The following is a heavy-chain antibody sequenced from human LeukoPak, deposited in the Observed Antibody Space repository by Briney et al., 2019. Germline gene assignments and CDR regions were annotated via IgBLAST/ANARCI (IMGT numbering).Heavy chain of an antibody. CDR3: ARGGFCSSTSCSSWFDP. CDR2: IYYSGST. Sequence: SETLSLTCSVSGGSISSSPYYWGWIRQPPGKGLEWIASIYYSGSTFYNPSLKRRVTISVDTSKNQLSLKLSSVTASDTAVYYCARGGFCSSTSCSSWFDPWGQGTLVTVSS. J-gene: IGHJ5*02. CDR1: GGSISSSPYY. V-gene: IGHV4-39*01. D-gene: IGHD2-2*01.